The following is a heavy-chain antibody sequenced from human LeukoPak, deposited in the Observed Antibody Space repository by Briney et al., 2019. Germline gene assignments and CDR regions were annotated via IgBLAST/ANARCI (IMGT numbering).Heavy chain of an antibody. D-gene: IGHD3-22*01. CDR3: TRGFYDSSADN. Sequence: GGSLRLSCAASGFTFSSYAMSWVRQAPGKGLEWVSAISGSGGSTYYADSVKSRFTISRDNSKNTLYLQMNSLRAEDTAVYYCTRGFYDSSADNWGQGTLVTVSS. CDR1: GFTFSSYA. V-gene: IGHV3-23*01. J-gene: IGHJ4*02. CDR2: ISGSGGST.